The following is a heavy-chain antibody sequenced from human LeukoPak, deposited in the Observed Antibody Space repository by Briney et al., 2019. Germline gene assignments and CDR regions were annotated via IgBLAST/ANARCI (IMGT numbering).Heavy chain of an antibody. V-gene: IGHV1-24*01. D-gene: IGHD6-13*01. J-gene: IGHJ4*02. CDR3: ATDEGIAAAGTLAG. CDR2: FDPEDGET. CDR1: GYTLTELS. Sequence: ASVKVSCEVSGYTLTELSMHWVRQAPGKGLEWMGGFDPEDGETIYAQKFQGRVTMTEDTSTDTANMELSSLRSEDTAVYYCATDEGIAAAGTLAGWGQGTLVTVSS.